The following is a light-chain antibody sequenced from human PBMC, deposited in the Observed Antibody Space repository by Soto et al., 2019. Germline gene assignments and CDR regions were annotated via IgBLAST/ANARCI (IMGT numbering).Light chain of an antibody. V-gene: IGLV1-47*01. CDR1: TSSIGRNY. CDR3: AAWDDSLSGLYV. CDR2: RNN. J-gene: IGLJ1*01. Sequence: QSVLTQPPSASGTPGQRVTISCSGGTSSIGRNYVYWYQQLPGTAPKLVIYRNNQGPSVVPDRFSGSKSGTSASLAIRGLRSEDEADYYCAAWDDSLSGLYVFGTGTKLTVL.